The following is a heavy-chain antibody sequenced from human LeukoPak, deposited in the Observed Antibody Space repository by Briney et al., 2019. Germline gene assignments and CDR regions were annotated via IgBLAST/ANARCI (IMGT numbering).Heavy chain of an antibody. V-gene: IGHV4-39*02. D-gene: IGHD3-10*01. CDR1: GGSISSSSSY. CDR2: IYYSGSS. CDR3: ATEVLRFGGY. J-gene: IGHJ4*02. Sequence: SETLSLTCSVSGGSISSSSSYWGWIRQPPGKGLEWIGSIYYSGSSFDNPALKSRVTIFVDTSKNQFSLKLSSVTAADTAVYYCATEVLRFGGYWGQGTLVTVSS.